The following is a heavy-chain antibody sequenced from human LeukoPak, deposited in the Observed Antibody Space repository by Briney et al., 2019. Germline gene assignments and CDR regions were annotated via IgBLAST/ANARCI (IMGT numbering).Heavy chain of an antibody. CDR2: ISVSGNT. V-gene: IGHV3-23*01. D-gene: IGHD5-12*01. CDR1: GFTLSSYA. Sequence: AGGSLRLSCAASGFTLSSYAMSWVRQGPGKGLEWVSAISVSGNTYHADSVKGRFTISRDSSKNTLYLQMNSLRAEDTAVYYCAKDSVKVTTIRRVPHYMDVWGKGTTVTISS. J-gene: IGHJ6*03. CDR3: AKDSVKVTTIRRVPHYMDV.